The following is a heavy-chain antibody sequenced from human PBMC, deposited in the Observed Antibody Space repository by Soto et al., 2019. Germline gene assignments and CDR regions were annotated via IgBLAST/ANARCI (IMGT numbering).Heavy chain of an antibody. CDR3: ARLEIDSSGYYATTSDAFDI. CDR2: IWYDGSNK. J-gene: IGHJ3*02. CDR1: GFTVSSYG. D-gene: IGHD3-22*01. V-gene: IGHV3-33*01. Sequence: PGGSLRLSCAASGFTVSSYGMHWVRQAPGKGLEWVAVIWYDGSNKYSVDSVKGRFTISRDNSKNTLYLQMNSLRAEDTAVYYCARLEIDSSGYYATTSDAFDIWGQRTMVTVSS.